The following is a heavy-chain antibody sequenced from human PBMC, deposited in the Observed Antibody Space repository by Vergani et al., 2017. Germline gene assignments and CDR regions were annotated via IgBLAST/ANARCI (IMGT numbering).Heavy chain of an antibody. J-gene: IGHJ2*01. CDR2: IYHSGST. D-gene: IGHD3-22*01. Sequence: QVQLQESGPGLVKPSETLSLTCAVSGYSISSGYYWGWIRQPPGKGLEWIGSIYHSGSTYYNPSLKSRVTISVDTSNNQFSLKLSSVTAADTAVYYCASSSIVVVGFDLWGRGTLVTVSS. V-gene: IGHV4-38-2*01. CDR1: GYSISSGYY. CDR3: ASSSIVVVGFDL.